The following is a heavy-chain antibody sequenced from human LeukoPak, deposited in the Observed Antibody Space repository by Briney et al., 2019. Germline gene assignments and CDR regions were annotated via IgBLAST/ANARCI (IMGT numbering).Heavy chain of an antibody. D-gene: IGHD3-3*01. CDR2: IYTSGST. CDR3: AREPRSPYLRSGYSDY. J-gene: IGHJ4*02. CDR1: GGSISSGSYY. Sequence: SQTLSLTCTVSGGSISSGSYYWSWIRQPAGKGLEWIGRIYTSGSTNYNPSLKSRVTISVDTSKNQFSLKLSSVTAADTAVYYCAREPRSPYLRSGYSDYWGQGTLVTVSS. V-gene: IGHV4-61*02.